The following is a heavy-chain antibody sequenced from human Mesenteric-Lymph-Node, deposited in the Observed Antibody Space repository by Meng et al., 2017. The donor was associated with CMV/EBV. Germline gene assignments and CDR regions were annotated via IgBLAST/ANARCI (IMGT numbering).Heavy chain of an antibody. V-gene: IGHV3-15*01. D-gene: IGHD3-22*01. CDR1: GFTFSNAW. CDR3: TTDHLI. Sequence: GESLKISCATSGFTFSNAWMSWVRQTPGKGLEWVGRIHSRSDGGTTDYAAPVKGRFTISRDDSENTLYLQMNSLKTEDTAVYYCTTDHLIRGQGTLVTVSS. J-gene: IGHJ4*02. CDR2: IHSRSDGGTT.